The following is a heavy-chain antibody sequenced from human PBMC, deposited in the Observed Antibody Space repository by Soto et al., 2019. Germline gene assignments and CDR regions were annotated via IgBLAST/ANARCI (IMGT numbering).Heavy chain of an antibody. J-gene: IGHJ4*02. V-gene: IGHV1-3*01. Sequence: QVQLVQSGAEVKKPGASVKVSCKASGYTFTNYAMHWVRQAPGQRLEWMGWINAGNGNTKYSQKFQGRVTITRDTXASTAYMDRSGLRSEDTAVYYCARGPGGPDGPGDYWGQGTLVTVSS. CDR1: GYTFTNYA. CDR3: ARGPGGPDGPGDY. D-gene: IGHD2-15*01. CDR2: INAGNGNT.